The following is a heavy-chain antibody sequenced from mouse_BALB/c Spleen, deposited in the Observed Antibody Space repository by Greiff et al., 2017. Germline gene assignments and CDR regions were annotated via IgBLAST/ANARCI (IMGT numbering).Heavy chain of an antibody. J-gene: IGHJ2*01. V-gene: IGHV5-17*02. CDR1: GFTFSSFG. CDR2: ISSGSSTI. Sequence: EVQVVASGGGLVQPGGSRKLSCAASGFTFSSFGMHWVRQAPEKGLEWVAYISSGSSTIYYADTVKGRFTISRDNPKNTLFLQMTSLRSEDTAMYYCERQYRYDGDYMDYWGQGTTLTVSS. D-gene: IGHD2-14*01. CDR3: ERQYRYDGDYMDY.